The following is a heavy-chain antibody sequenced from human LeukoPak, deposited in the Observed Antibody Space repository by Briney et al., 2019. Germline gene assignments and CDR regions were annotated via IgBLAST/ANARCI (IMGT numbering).Heavy chain of an antibody. D-gene: IGHD2-15*01. CDR2: INGGGSIT. Sequence: GGSLRLSCAASGFPFNTYVMSWVRQAPGKGLEWVSAINGGGSITYYADSVKGRFTISRDNSKNMVYLQMNNLRADDTAAYYCAKSVVVITFRFDDWGQGALVTVSS. V-gene: IGHV3-23*01. CDR1: GFPFNTYV. CDR3: AKSVVVITFRFDD. J-gene: IGHJ4*02.